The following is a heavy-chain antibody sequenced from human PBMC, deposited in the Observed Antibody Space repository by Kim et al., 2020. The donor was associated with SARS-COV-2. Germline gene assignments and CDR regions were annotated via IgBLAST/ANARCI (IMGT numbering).Heavy chain of an antibody. CDR2: INAGNGNT. CDR1: GYTFTSYA. CDR3: ARERVADYYYGMDV. V-gene: IGHV1-3*01. Sequence: ASVKVSCKASGYTFTSYAMHWVRQAPGQRLEWMGWINAGNGNTKYSQKFQGRVTITRDTSASTAYMELSSLRSEDTAVYYCARERVADYYYGMDVWGQGTTVTVSS. J-gene: IGHJ6*02. D-gene: IGHD2-15*01.